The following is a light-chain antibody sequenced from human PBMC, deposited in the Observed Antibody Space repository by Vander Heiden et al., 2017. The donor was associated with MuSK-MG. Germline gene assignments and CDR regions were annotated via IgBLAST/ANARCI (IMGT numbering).Light chain of an antibody. V-gene: IGKV1-39*01. CDR1: RDIDMY. Sequence: DIQMTQSPSSLPASVGDRGTISCRASRDIDMYLNWYQQKPGKAPKLVIFGASNLQSGVPARFRGSGSGTEYTLTISSLQPEDSATYYCQQCKSPPYTFGQGTKLEIK. J-gene: IGKJ2*01. CDR3: QQCKSPPYT. CDR2: GAS.